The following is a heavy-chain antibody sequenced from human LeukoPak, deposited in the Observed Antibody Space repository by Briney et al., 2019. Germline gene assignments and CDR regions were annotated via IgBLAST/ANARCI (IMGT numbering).Heavy chain of an antibody. CDR1: GGSTRSYY. D-gene: IGHD6-13*01. CDR3: ARYIAEAVHLDP. CDR2: IYYSGST. J-gene: IGHJ5*02. Sequence: LETLSLTSTLSGGSTRSYYRSCIPDPPRKGLECMLYIYYSGSTTYTPSLKSRVTTSVDTSKNQSSLKLSCVTGAETAVYYCARYIAEAVHLDPWG. V-gene: IGHV4-59*01.